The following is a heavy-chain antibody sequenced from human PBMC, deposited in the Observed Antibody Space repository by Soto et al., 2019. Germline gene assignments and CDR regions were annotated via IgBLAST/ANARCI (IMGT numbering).Heavy chain of an antibody. J-gene: IGHJ4*02. Sequence: GSLRLSCAASGFTFSSYSMNWVRQAPGKGLERVSDISGSSSSIYYADSVKGRFTISRDNAKNTLYLQMNSLRAEDTAVYYCAKDLLSGWYQGPSDYWGQGTLVTVSS. CDR3: AKDLLSGWYQGPSDY. D-gene: IGHD6-19*01. V-gene: IGHV3-48*01. CDR1: GFTFSSYS. CDR2: ISGSSSSI.